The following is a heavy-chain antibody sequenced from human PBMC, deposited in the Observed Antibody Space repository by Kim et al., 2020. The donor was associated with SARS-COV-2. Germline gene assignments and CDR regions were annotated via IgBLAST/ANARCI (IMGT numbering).Heavy chain of an antibody. D-gene: IGHD6-19*01. Sequence: GGSLRLSCAASGFTFDDHAIQWVRQVPGKGLEWVSLISRDGGDIKYADSVKGRFTISRDNSKKSVYLQMNSLRSEDTALYYCVRGQQWLIKNWGHGTQVTVSS. V-gene: IGHV3-43*02. CDR3: VRGQQWLIKN. CDR1: GFTFDDHA. J-gene: IGHJ4*01. CDR2: ISRDGGDI.